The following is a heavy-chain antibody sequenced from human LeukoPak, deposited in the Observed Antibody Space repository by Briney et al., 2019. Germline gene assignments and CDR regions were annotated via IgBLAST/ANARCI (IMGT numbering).Heavy chain of an antibody. CDR1: GGSISSSSYY. J-gene: IGHJ4*02. V-gene: IGHV4-39*07. CDR3: ARAVEDGYNTYYFDY. Sequence: SETLSLTCTVSGGSISSSSYYWGWIRQPPGKGLEWIGSIYYSGSTYYNPSLKSRVTISVDTSKNQFSLKLSSVTAADTAVYYCARAVEDGYNTYYFDYWGQGTLVTVSS. CDR2: IYYSGST. D-gene: IGHD5-24*01.